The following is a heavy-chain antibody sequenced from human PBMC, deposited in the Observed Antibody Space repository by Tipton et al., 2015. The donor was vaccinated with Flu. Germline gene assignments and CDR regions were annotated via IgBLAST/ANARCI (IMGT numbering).Heavy chain of an antibody. CDR2: IYTSGNT. CDR3: ARHPSYETFGLFLPGWFDP. D-gene: IGHD3/OR15-3a*01. J-gene: IGHJ5*02. CDR1: GGSLSGYY. Sequence: TLSLTCNVSGGSLSGYYWSWIRQPAGKGLEWIGRIYTSGNTNYSPSLKSRVTMSVDTSKNQFSLKLRSMTAADTAVYYCARHPSYETFGLFLPGWFDPWGQVTMVTVST. V-gene: IGHV4-4*07.